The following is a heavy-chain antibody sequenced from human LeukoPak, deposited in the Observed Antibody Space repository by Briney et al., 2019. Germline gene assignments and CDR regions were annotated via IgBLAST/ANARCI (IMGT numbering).Heavy chain of an antibody. Sequence: PGGSLRLSCVASEFTFSNYWIHWVRQPPGKGLVWVSRIRYDGIVTNYADSVEGRFTISRDNAKNTVHLQMNSLRDDDTAVYYCARDSAPRDYYYYGMDVWGQGTTVTVSS. CDR3: ARDSAPRDYYYYGMDV. CDR2: IRYDGIVT. V-gene: IGHV3-74*01. D-gene: IGHD6-6*01. J-gene: IGHJ6*02. CDR1: EFTFSNYW.